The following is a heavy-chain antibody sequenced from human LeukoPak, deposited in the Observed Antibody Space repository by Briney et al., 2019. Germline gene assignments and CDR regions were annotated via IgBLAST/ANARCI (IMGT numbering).Heavy chain of an antibody. CDR3: ARAGPPAFDP. CDR2: ISGSGGST. J-gene: IGHJ5*02. Sequence: PGGSLRLSCGASTFTFSSYGMSWVRQAPGKGLEWVSAISGSGGSTYYADSVKGRFTISRDNSKNSLYLQMNSLRAEDTAVYYCARAGPPAFDPWGQGTLVTVSS. CDR1: TFTFSSYG. V-gene: IGHV3-23*01.